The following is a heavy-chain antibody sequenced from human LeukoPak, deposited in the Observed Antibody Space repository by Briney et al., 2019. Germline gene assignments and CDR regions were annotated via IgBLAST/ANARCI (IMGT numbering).Heavy chain of an antibody. V-gene: IGHV4-39*01. CDR1: GGSISSSSYY. D-gene: IGHD6-13*01. J-gene: IGHJ6*02. Sequence: SETLSLTCTVSGGSISSSSYYWGWIRQPPGKGLEWIGSIYYSGSTYYNPSLKSRVTISVDTSKNQFSLKLSSVTAADTAVYYCARVAVAAAGTCMDVWGQGTTVTVSS. CDR2: IYYSGST. CDR3: ARVAVAAAGTCMDV.